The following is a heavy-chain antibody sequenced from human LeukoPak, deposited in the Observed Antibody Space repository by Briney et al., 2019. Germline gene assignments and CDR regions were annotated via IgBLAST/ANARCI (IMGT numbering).Heavy chain of an antibody. V-gene: IGHV1-46*01. J-gene: IGHJ4*02. CDR2: INPSGDFT. CDR1: GYTFTGYS. Sequence: AASVKVSCRASGYTFTGYSIQWVRQAPGQGLEWMGIINPSGDFTSYAQKFQGRVTMTKDTSTSTVYMELSSLRSGDTAVFYCARDAMTSVTTSPYYFDYWGQGTLVTVSS. CDR3: ARDAMTSVTTSPYYFDY. D-gene: IGHD4-17*01.